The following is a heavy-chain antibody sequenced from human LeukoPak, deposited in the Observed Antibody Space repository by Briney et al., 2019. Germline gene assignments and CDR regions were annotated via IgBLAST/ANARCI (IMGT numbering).Heavy chain of an antibody. CDR3: ARRYDFWSGYPPPLDY. D-gene: IGHD3-3*01. V-gene: IGHV4-39*01. J-gene: IGHJ4*02. CDR2: IYYSGST. CDR1: GGSISSSSYY. Sequence: SETLSLTCTVSGGSISSSSYYWGWIRQPPGKGLGWIGSIYYSGSTYYNPSLKSRVTISVHTSKNQFSLKLSSVTAADTAVYYCARRYDFWSGYPPPLDYWSQGTLVTVSS.